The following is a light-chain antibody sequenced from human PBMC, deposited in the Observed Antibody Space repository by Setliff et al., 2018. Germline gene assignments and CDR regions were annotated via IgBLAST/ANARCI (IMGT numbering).Light chain of an antibody. J-gene: IGLJ1*01. V-gene: IGLV2-14*01. CDR1: SSDVGGYNY. CDR3: SSYTSSSTPYV. CDR2: DVS. Sequence: QSALAQPASVSGSPGQSITISWTGTSSDVGGYNYVSWYQQHPGKAPKLMIYDVSKRPSGVSNRFSGSKSGNTASLTISGLQAEDEADYYCSSYTSSSTPYVFGTGTKGTVL.